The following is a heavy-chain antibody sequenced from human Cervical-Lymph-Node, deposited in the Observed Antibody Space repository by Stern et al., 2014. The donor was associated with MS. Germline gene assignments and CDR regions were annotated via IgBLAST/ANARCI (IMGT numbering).Heavy chain of an antibody. D-gene: IGHD3-22*01. V-gene: IGHV5-51*01. Sequence: VQLMQSGAEVKKPGESLKISCKTSGYSFSHFWIGWVRQMPGKGLEWVGIIYPADSDTTYSPSFQGQVTISADVSISTAYLQWSSLKASDTAMYYCVRRRDSDSYDTFDIWGQGTMLTVSS. CDR3: VRRRDSDSYDTFDI. CDR2: IYPADSDT. J-gene: IGHJ3*02. CDR1: GYSFSHFW.